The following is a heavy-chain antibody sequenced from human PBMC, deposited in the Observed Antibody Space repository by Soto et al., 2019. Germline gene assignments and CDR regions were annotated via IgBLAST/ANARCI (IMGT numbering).Heavy chain of an antibody. D-gene: IGHD5-12*01. J-gene: IGHJ1*01. CDR2: IYRNGNT. Sequence: QMQLQESGSGLVKPSQTLSLTCAVSGGSISSGDYSWRWIRQPPGKGLEWIGYIYRNGNTYYNPSLKSRVAISIDTSKKQFSLKLTSMTAADTAVYYCARGHDANDNWGQGTLFTVSS. CDR3: ARGHDANDN. V-gene: IGHV4-30-2*01. CDR1: GGSISSGDYS.